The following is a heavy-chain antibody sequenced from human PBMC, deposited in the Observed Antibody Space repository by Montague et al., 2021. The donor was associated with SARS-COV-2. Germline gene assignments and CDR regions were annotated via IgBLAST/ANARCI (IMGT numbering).Heavy chain of an antibody. J-gene: IGHJ4*02. CDR3: ARDNAVAGSDPPTDY. CDR1: GFTFSSYG. Sequence: SLRLSCAASGFTFSSYGMHWVRQAPGKGLEWVAVIWYDGSNKYYADSVKGRFTISRDNSKNTLYLQMNSLRAEDTAVYYWARDNAVAGSDPPTDYWGQGTLVTVSS. V-gene: IGHV3-33*01. D-gene: IGHD6-19*01. CDR2: IWYDGSNK.